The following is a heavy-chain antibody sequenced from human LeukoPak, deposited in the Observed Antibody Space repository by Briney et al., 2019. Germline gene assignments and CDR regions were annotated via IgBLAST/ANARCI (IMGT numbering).Heavy chain of an antibody. V-gene: IGHV3-23*01. CDR2: INYSGGST. D-gene: IGHD3-10*01. J-gene: IGHJ4*02. CDR3: VKDLKKTRPGVEDY. CDR1: GFTFNTYA. Sequence: GGSLRLSCAASGFTFNTYAMGWVRQAPGKGLEWVSTINYSGGSTYYADSVKGRFTISRDNSMNTLSLQMNSLRAEDTAVYYCVKDLKKTRPGVEDYRGQGTLVTVSS.